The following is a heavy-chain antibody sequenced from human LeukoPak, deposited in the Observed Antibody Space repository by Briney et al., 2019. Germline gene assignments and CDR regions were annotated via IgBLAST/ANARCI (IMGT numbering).Heavy chain of an antibody. V-gene: IGHV1-46*01. J-gene: IGHJ4*02. D-gene: IGHD1-26*01. CDR2: INPSGGST. Sequence: ASVKVSCKATGYTFTSFQMHWVRQAPGQGLEWMGMINPSGGSTSYAQKVQGRVTMTRDTSTSTVYMELSSLRSEDTAVYYCARGGSGSYQYYFDYWGQGTLVTVSS. CDR3: ARGGSGSYQYYFDY. CDR1: GYTFTSFQ.